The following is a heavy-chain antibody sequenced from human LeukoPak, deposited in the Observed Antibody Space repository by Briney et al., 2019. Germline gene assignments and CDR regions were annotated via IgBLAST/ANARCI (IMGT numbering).Heavy chain of an antibody. Sequence: PGGSLRLSCAASGFIFSDYYRSWIRQAPGKGLEWVSFISSGGTTIYYADSVNGRFTISTDNGQNSLVLQMISLTAEDTAFYYCANLLRDATIYDFWGHGALVTVSS. V-gene: IGHV3-11*04. CDR1: GFIFSDYY. CDR3: ANLLRDATIYDF. J-gene: IGHJ4*01. CDR2: ISSGGTTI. D-gene: IGHD5-24*01.